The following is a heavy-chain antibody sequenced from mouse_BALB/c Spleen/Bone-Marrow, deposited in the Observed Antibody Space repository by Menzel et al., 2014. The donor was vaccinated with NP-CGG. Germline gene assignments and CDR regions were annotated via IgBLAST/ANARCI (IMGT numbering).Heavy chain of an antibody. CDR1: GYAFTSYN. D-gene: IGHD1-1*01. V-gene: IGHV1S135*01. Sequence: EVQLQQSGPELVKPGASVKVSCKVSGYAFTSYNLYWVKQSHGKSLEWIGYIDPYNGGTSYNQKFKGKATLTVDKSSSTAYMHLNSLTSEDSAVYYCVREDYGSGFAYWGQGTLVTVSA. CDR3: VREDYGSGFAY. CDR2: IDPYNGGT. J-gene: IGHJ3*01.